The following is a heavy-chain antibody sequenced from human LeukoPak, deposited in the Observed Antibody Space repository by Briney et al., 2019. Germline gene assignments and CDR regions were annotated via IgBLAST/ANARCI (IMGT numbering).Heavy chain of an antibody. V-gene: IGHV1-69*13. J-gene: IGHJ5*02. CDR1: GGTFSSYA. D-gene: IGHD6-13*01. Sequence: SVKVSCKASGGTFSSYAISWVRQAPGQGLEWMGGIIPIFGTANYAQKFQGRVTITADESTSTAYMELSSLRSDDTAVYYCALTYSSSWYNWFDPWGQGTLVTVSS. CDR3: ALTYSSSWYNWFDP. CDR2: IIPIFGTA.